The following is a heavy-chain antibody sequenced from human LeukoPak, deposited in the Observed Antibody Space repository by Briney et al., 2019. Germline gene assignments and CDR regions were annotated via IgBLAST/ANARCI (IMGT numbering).Heavy chain of an antibody. CDR1: GFTFSSYA. J-gene: IGHJ3*02. D-gene: IGHD4-23*01. CDR3: ARGVTADDAFDI. Sequence: GGSLRLSCAASGFTFSSYAMSWVRQAPGKGLEWVSAISGSGGSTYYADSVKGRFTISRDNSKNTLYLQMNSLRAEDTAVYYCARGVTADDAFDIWGQGTMVTVSS. V-gene: IGHV3-23*01. CDR2: ISGSGGST.